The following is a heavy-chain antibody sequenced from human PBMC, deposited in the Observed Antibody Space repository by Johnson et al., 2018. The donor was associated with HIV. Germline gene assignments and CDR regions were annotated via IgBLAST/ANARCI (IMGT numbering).Heavy chain of an antibody. CDR2: IGPGGDT. J-gene: IGHJ3*02. V-gene: IGHV3-13*01. D-gene: IGHD5-24*01. CDR1: RFTFSSND. CDR3: AKDWERWLQPPGDAFDI. Sequence: VQLVESGGGLVQPGGSLRLSCAASRFTFSSNDMHWVRQATGKGLEWVSTIGPGGDTYYPGSVKGRFTISREHAKNSLYLQMNSLRVEDTAVYYCAKDWERWLQPPGDAFDIRGRGTMVTVSS.